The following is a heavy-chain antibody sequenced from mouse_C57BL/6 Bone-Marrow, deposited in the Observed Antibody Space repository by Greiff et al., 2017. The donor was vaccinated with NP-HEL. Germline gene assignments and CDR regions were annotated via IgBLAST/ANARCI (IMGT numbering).Heavy chain of an antibody. CDR1: GFTFSDYY. CDR2: INYDGSST. CDR3: ARGHGGFAY. V-gene: IGHV5-16*01. Sequence: EVQLQESEGGLVQPGRSMKLSCTASGFTFSDYYMAWVRQVPEKGLEWVANINYDGSSTYYLDSLKSRFIISRDNAKNILYLQMSSLKSEDTATYYCARGHGGFAYWGQGTLVTVSA. D-gene: IGHD6-1*01. J-gene: IGHJ3*01.